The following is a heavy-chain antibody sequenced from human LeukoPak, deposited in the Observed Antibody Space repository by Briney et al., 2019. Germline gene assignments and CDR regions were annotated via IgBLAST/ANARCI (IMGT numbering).Heavy chain of an antibody. CDR2: IYHNGTP. CDR3: ATAPILRGEGGEHYKYGMDV. J-gene: IGHJ6*02. D-gene: IGHD2-2*02. Sequence: SETLSLTCAVSVGSISSGNWWSWVRQSPGKGLEWIGEIYHNGTPNYSPSLKSRVTISADTFKSHFSLKLTSVTAADTAVYYCATAPILRGEGGEHYKYGMDVWGQGTTVIVSS. V-gene: IGHV4-4*02. CDR1: VGSISSGNW.